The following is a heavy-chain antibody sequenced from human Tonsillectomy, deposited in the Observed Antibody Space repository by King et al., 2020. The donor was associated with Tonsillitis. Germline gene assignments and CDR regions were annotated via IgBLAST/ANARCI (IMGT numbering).Heavy chain of an antibody. CDR1: GFSFRSYA. Sequence: VRLVESGGGVVQPGRSLRLSCAASGFSFRSYATHWVRQAPGRGLEWVALISFDGNDKYYADSGKGRFTISRDNSKNTLFLQMDSLRPEDTAVYHCVRDRGASWSHYCFDFWGHGTLVTVSS. D-gene: IGHD2-15*01. CDR2: ISFDGNDK. V-gene: IGHV3-30*17. J-gene: IGHJ4*01. CDR3: VRDRGASWSHYCFDF.